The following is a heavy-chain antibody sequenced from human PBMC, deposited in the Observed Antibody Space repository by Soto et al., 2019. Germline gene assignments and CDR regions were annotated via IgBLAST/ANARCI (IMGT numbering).Heavy chain of an antibody. CDR1: GFNVGAFA. J-gene: IGHJ4*02. Sequence: PGVSLRLSCAASGFNVGAFAVNWVRQAPGKGLEWVSGISVSDAFIYYADSVRGRFSISRDASENILYLQMNSLRVDDTALYYCTRETVAGITGLDYWGPGTLVTVSS. CDR3: TRETVAGITGLDY. V-gene: IGHV3-23*01. D-gene: IGHD1-20*01. CDR2: ISVSDAFI.